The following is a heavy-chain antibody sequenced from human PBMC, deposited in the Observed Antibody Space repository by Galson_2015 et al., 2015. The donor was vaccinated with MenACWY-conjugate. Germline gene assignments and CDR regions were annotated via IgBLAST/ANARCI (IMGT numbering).Heavy chain of an antibody. CDR1: GYTFTSYY. Sequence: SVKVSCKASGYTFTSYYMHWVRQAPGQGLEWMGIINPSGGSTSYAQKFQGRVTMTRDTSTSTVYMELSSLRSEDTAVYYCARDRLRYFDWSKRNYYGMDVWGQGTTVTVSS. V-gene: IGHV1-46*01. D-gene: IGHD3-9*01. CDR2: INPSGGST. J-gene: IGHJ6*02. CDR3: ARDRLRYFDWSKRNYYGMDV.